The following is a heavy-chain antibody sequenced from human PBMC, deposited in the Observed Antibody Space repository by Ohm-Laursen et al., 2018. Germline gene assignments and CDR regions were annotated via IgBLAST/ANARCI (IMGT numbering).Heavy chain of an antibody. J-gene: IGHJ3*02. Sequence: PSQTLSLTCTVSGAPISTHYWSWIRQPPGEGLEWIGYIYYSGTTNYNPSLKSRVAISLNTSKNQFSLKLSSVTAADTAVYYCARRGHAFDIWGQGTMVTVSS. CDR2: IYYSGTT. CDR3: ARRGHAFDI. V-gene: IGHV4-59*11. CDR1: GAPISTHY.